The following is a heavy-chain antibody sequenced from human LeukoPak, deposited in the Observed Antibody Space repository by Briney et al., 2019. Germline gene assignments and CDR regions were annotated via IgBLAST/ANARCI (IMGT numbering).Heavy chain of an antibody. J-gene: IGHJ3*02. CDR3: ARDIGAVAGYDAFDI. CDR1: GAPFSNYY. CDR2: IYTTGST. D-gene: IGHD6-19*01. Sequence: PSETLSLTCTVSGAPFSNYYWSWIRQPAGKGLEWIGRIYTTGSTNYNPSLTSRVTISVDTSKNQFSLNLRSVTAADTALYYCARDIGAVAGYDAFDIWGQGTMVTVSS. V-gene: IGHV4-4*07.